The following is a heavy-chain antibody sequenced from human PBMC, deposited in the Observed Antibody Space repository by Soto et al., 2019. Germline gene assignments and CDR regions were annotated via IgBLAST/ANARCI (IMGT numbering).Heavy chain of an antibody. CDR3: ARIQGVMFRGVLYHPLRFDP. CDR1: GFSLSNARMG. CDR2: IFSNDEK. Sequence: QVTLKESGPVLVQPTETLTLTCTVSGFSLSNARMGVSWIRQPPGKALEWLAHIFSNDEKSYITSLKSRLTIAKDTAKRQVVLTMTNMDPVDTATYYCARIQGVMFRGVLYHPLRFDPWGQGTLVTVSS. D-gene: IGHD3-10*01. J-gene: IGHJ5*02. V-gene: IGHV2-26*01.